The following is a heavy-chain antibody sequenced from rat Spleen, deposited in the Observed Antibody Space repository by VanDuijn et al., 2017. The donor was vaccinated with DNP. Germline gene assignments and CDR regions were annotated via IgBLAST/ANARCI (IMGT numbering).Heavy chain of an antibody. CDR1: GFTFSDCN. D-gene: IGHD1-11*01. Sequence: EVQLVESGGGLVQPGRSLKLSCATSGFTFSDCNMAWVRQAPKKGLEWVATILYDGGRTYYRNSVKGRFTISRDNAKTTLYLQMDSLRSEDTATYYCVTRGKYGGYDYWGQGVIVTVSS. J-gene: IGHJ2*01. CDR2: ILYDGGRT. V-gene: IGHV5S10*01. CDR3: VTRGKYGGYDY.